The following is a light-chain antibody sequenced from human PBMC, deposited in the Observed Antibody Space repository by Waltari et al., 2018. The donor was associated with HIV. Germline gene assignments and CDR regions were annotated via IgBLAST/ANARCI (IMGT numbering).Light chain of an antibody. CDR1: QSLSDF. Sequence: IQLTQSPFSLSASIGDKVSITCRASQSLSDFLHWYQQKPGKPPKLLIHGCSTLESGVPSRFSGSGSDTDYTLTISSLQPDDFATYYCLQSRSIPLTFGPGTKV. V-gene: IGKV1-39*01. CDR2: GCS. CDR3: LQSRSIPLT. J-gene: IGKJ3*01.